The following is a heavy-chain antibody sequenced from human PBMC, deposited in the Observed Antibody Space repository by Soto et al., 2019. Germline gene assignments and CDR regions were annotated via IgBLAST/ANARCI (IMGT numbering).Heavy chain of an antibody. J-gene: IGHJ4*02. CDR3: AKDAYLSGLAY. Sequence: GGSRRLSCGASGLTFSGYAMNGVRQAPGKGLEWVSFISDSGGTAYYADSVKGRFTISRDNSKNTLYLQMNSLRAEDTAVYYCAKDAYLSGLAYWGQGTLVTVSS. CDR2: ISDSGGTA. D-gene: IGHD2-15*01. CDR1: GLTFSGYA. V-gene: IGHV3-23*01.